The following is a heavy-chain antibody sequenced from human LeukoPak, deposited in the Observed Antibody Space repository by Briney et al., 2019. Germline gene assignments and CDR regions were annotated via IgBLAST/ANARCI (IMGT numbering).Heavy chain of an antibody. CDR2: INSDGSIT. J-gene: IGHJ4*02. CDR3: ARVRATFSPHFDN. D-gene: IGHD5-12*01. V-gene: IGHV3-74*01. CDR1: GFTFSSYW. Sequence: GGSLRLSCAASGFTFSSYWMHWVRQAPGKGLMWVSRINSDGSITNYADSVKGRFTISRDNAKNTLHLQMNSLRAEDTAVYYCARVRATFSPHFDNWGQGTLVTVSS.